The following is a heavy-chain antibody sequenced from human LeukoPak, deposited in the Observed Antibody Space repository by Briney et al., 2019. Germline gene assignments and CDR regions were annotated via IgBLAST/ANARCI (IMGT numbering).Heavy chain of an antibody. J-gene: IGHJ4*02. CDR2: ISYDGSNK. V-gene: IGHV3-30*03. Sequence: GGSLRLSCAASGFTFSSYGMHWVRQAPGKGLEWVAVISYDGSNKYYADSVKGRFTISRDNSKNTLYLQMNSLRAEDTAVYYYAIGNEYYFDYWGQGTLVTVSS. CDR3: AIGNEYYFDY. D-gene: IGHD3-10*01. CDR1: GFTFSSYG.